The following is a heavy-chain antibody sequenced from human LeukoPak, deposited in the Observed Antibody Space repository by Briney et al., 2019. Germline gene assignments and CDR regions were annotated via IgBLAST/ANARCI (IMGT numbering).Heavy chain of an antibody. CDR1: GGSISSYY. V-gene: IGHV4-59*01. D-gene: IGHD3-22*01. Sequence: PSETLSLTCTVSGGSISSYYWSWIRQPPGKGLEWIGYIYYSGSTNYNPSLKSRVTISVDTSKNQFSLKLSSVTAADTAVYYCARRITMIVVGKVLSYFDLWGRGTLVTVSS. CDR3: ARRITMIVVGKVLSYFDL. CDR2: IYYSGST. J-gene: IGHJ2*01.